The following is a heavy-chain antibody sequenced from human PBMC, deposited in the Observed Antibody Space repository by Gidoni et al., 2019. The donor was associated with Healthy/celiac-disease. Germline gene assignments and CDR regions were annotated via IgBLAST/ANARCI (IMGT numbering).Heavy chain of an antibody. Sequence: QVQLQQWGAGLLKPSETLSLTCAVYGGSFSGYYWSWIRQPPGKGLEWIGEINHSGSTNYNPSLKSRVTISVDTSKNQFSLKLSSVTAADTAVYYCARGRGYSYGSGSSWYYFDYWGQGTLVTVSS. CDR2: INHSGST. CDR3: ARGRGYSYGSGSSWYYFDY. V-gene: IGHV4-34*01. D-gene: IGHD5-18*01. CDR1: GGSFSGYY. J-gene: IGHJ4*02.